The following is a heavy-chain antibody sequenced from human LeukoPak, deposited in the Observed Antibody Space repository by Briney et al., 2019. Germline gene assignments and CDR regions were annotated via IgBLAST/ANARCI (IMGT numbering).Heavy chain of an antibody. D-gene: IGHD1-7*01. CDR3: ARDSPNYSKGAIDI. Sequence: GSLRLSCAASGFTFSSYWMSWVRQAPGKGLEWVANMNRDGSEKNYVDSIKGRFTISRDNAANTLYLQMNSLRAEDTAVYYCARDSPNYSKGAIDIWGQGTMVTVSS. CDR1: GFTFSSYW. V-gene: IGHV3-7*01. J-gene: IGHJ3*02. CDR2: MNRDGSEK.